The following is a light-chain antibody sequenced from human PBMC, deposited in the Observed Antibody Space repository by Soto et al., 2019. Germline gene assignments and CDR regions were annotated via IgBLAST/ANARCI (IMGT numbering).Light chain of an antibody. CDR1: QGIRTD. Sequence: AIEMTESPSSLSASVGDRVTITCRASQGIRTDLGWYQQKPGKPAKLLIYAVSSLQTGVPSRFSGSGSGTDFTLTISSLQPEDFAAYYCLQDYNSPPTVGQGTKVEIK. V-gene: IGKV1-6*01. CDR3: LQDYNSPPT. CDR2: AVS. J-gene: IGKJ1*01.